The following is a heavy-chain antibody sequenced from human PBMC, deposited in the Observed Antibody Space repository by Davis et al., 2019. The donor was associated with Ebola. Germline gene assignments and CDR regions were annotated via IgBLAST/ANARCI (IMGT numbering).Heavy chain of an antibody. CDR1: GVTVSSNY. Sequence: GESLKISCAASGVTVSSNYMSWVRQAPGKGLEWVSVIYIGGNTYYADSVKGRFTISRENAKNSLSLQMNSLRADDTAVYYCVRHVAEPGFDYGGQGALVTVSS. CDR2: IYIGGNT. J-gene: IGHJ4*02. D-gene: IGHD1-26*01. V-gene: IGHV3-66*04. CDR3: VRHVAEPGFDY.